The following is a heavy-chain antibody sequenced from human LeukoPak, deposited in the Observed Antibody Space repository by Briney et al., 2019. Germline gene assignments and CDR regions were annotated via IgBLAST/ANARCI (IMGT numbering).Heavy chain of an antibody. CDR1: GGSFSGYY. D-gene: IGHD1-26*01. J-gene: IGHJ4*02. V-gene: IGHV4-34*01. Sequence: SETLSLTCAVCGGSFSGYYWSWIRQPPGKGLEWIGEINHSGSTNYNPSLKSRVTISVDTSKNQFSLKLSSVTAADTAVYYCARGFTDSGGYSTFDYWGQGTLVTVSS. CDR3: ARGFTDSGGYSTFDY. CDR2: INHSGST.